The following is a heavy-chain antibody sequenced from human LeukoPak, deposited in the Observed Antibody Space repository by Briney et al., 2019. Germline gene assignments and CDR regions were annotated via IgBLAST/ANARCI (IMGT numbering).Heavy chain of an antibody. CDR2: IYYSGST. CDR3: ARASRSSSPFDY. D-gene: IGHD6-13*01. V-gene: IGHV4-38-2*01. CDR1: GYSISSGYY. J-gene: IGHJ4*02. Sequence: PSETLSLTCAVSGYSISSGYYWGWIRQPPGKGLEWIGYIYYSGSTNYNPSLKSRVTISVDTSKNQFSLKLSSVTAADTAVYYCARASRSSSPFDYWGQGTLVTVSS.